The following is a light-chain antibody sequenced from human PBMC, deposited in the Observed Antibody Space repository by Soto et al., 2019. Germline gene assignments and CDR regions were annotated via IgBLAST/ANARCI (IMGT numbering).Light chain of an antibody. J-gene: IGKJ5*01. CDR1: QSVRTS. CDR2: DAS. V-gene: IGKV3-11*01. Sequence: EIVLTQSPGTLSLSPGERATLSCRASQSVRTSLAWYQHKPGQAPRLVIYDASLRANGVPARFGGSGSGTDFTLTINSLEPEDFAVYYCQKRNVWPPITFGQGTRREIK. CDR3: QKRNVWPPIT.